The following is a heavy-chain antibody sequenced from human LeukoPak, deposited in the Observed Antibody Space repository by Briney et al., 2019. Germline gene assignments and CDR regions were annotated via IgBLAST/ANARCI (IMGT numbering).Heavy chain of an antibody. V-gene: IGHV3-66*02. D-gene: IGHD5-18*01. CDR3: VRVGYSYGYGDWNHFDY. CDR2: IYSGGST. CDR1: GFTVSSHY. J-gene: IGHJ4*02. Sequence: GGSLRLSCAASGFTVSSHYMSWVRQAPGKGLEWVSIIYSGGSTYYADSVKGRFTISRDNSKNTLYLQMNSLRAEDTAVYFCVRVGYSYGYGDWNHFDYWGQGTLVTVSS.